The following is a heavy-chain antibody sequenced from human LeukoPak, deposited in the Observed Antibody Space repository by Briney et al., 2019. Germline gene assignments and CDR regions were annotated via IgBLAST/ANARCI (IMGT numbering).Heavy chain of an antibody. CDR1: GGSISSSSYY. J-gene: IGHJ4*02. CDR2: IYYSGST. CDR3: ARRAYSGSYPPYFDY. D-gene: IGHD1-26*01. V-gene: IGHV4-39*01. Sequence: SETLSLTCTVSGGSISSSSYYWAWIRQPPGKGLEWIGSIYYSGSTYYNPSLRSRVTISVDTSKNQFSLKLSSVTASDTAVYYCARRAYSGSYPPYFDYWGQGTLVTVSS.